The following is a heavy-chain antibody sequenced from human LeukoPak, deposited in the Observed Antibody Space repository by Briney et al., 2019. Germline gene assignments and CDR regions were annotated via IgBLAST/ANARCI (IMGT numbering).Heavy chain of an antibody. CDR1: AVSISSSSFY. D-gene: IGHD1-1*01. V-gene: IGHV4-39*01. Sequence: SSETLSLTCTVSAVSISSSSFYWGWIRQPPGEGPEWIGSIDYSGRTHYNPSLKSRVSISVDTSKYQFSLKLSSGTAADTAVYYCARKKTGATNGRDVWGQGTTVTVSS. CDR3: ARKKTGATNGRDV. J-gene: IGHJ6*02. CDR2: IDYSGRT.